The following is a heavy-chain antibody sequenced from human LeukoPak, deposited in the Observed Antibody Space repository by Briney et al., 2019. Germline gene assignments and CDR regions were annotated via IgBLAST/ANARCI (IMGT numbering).Heavy chain of an antibody. CDR3: AGGPGIVVVPAAYY. J-gene: IGHJ4*02. V-gene: IGHV4-34*01. CDR2: INHSGST. D-gene: IGHD2-2*01. Sequence: SETLSLTCAAYGGSFSGYYWSWIRQPPGKGLEWIGEINHSGSTNYNPSLKSRVTISVDTSKNQFSLKLSSVTAADTAVYYCAGGPGIVVVPAAYYWGQGTLVTVSS. CDR1: GGSFSGYY.